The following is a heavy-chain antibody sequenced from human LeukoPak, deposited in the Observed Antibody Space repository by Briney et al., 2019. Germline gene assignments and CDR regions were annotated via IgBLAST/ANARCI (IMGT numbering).Heavy chain of an antibody. V-gene: IGHV3-30*18. CDR3: AKSFTTTVPHYYYYGMDV. CDR2: ISYDGSNK. J-gene: IGHJ6*02. CDR1: GFTFSSYG. Sequence: GRSLRLSCAASGFTFSSYGMHWVRQAPGKGLEWVAVISYDGSNKYYADSVKGRFTISRDNSKNTLYLQMNRLRAEDTAVYYCAKSFTTTVPHYYYYGMDVWGQGTTVTVSS. D-gene: IGHD4-17*01.